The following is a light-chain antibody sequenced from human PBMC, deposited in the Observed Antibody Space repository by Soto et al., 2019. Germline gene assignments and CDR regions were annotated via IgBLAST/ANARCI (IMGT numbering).Light chain of an antibody. CDR3: SSYTSSSSYV. V-gene: IGLV2-14*01. CDR2: DVS. J-gene: IGLJ1*01. Sequence: QSALTQPASVSGSPGQSITISCTGTSSDVGGYNYVSWYQRHPGKAPKLMIYDVSNRPSGVSNRFSGSKSGNTASLTISGLQAEDEADYYCSSYTSSSSYVFATGTKLTVL. CDR1: SSDVGGYNY.